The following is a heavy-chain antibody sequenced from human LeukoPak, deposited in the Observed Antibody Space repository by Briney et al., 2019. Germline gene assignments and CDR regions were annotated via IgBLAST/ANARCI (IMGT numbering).Heavy chain of an antibody. CDR1: GFTFSGSA. D-gene: IGHD3-22*01. Sequence: GGSLRLSCAASGFTFSGSAMHWVRQASGEGLEWVGRIRSKANSYATAYAASVKGRFTISRDDSKNTAYLQMNSLKTEDTAVYYCTRHLLARYYDSSGYYHYWGQGTLVTVSS. CDR2: IRSKANSYAT. CDR3: TRHLLARYYDSSGYYHY. V-gene: IGHV3-73*01. J-gene: IGHJ4*02.